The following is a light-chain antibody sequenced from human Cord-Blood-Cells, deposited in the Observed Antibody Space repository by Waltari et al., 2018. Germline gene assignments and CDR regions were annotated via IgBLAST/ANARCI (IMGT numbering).Light chain of an antibody. Sequence: SYELTQPPSVSVSPGQPARTTSSGVALPKKHGNWYQQKSGQAPVLVIYEDSKRPSGIPERFSGSSSGTMATLTISGAQVEDEADYYCYSTDSSGNRWVFGGGTKLTVL. J-gene: IGLJ3*02. CDR1: ALPKKH. CDR2: EDS. CDR3: YSTDSSGNRWV. V-gene: IGLV3-10*01.